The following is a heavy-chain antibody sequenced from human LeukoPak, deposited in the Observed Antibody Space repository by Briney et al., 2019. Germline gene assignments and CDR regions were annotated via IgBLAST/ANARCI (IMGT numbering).Heavy chain of an antibody. D-gene: IGHD5-18*01. J-gene: IGHJ4*02. V-gene: IGHV3-23*01. CDR3: AKHPGYSYSYYFDY. CDR1: GFTFSSYA. Sequence: GGSLRLSCAASGFTFSSYAMSWVRQAPGKGLEWVSAISGSGGSTYYTDSVKGRFTISRDNSKNTLYLQMNSLRAEDTAVYYCAKHPGYSYSYYFDYWGQGSLVTVSS. CDR2: ISGSGGST.